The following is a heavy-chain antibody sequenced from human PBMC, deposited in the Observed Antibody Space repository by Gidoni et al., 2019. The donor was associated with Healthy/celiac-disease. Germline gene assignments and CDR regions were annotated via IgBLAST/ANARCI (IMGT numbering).Heavy chain of an antibody. CDR2: IFYSGST. J-gene: IGHJ4*02. CDR1: GGSISNGGYY. V-gene: IGHV4-31*03. Sequence: QVQLQESGPGLVKPSQNLSLTCTVSGGSISNGGYYWSWIRQHPGQGLEWIGYIFYSGSTYYNPSLTSRVTISVDTSKNQFSLKLSSVTAADTAVYYCARDLGDSSGYYGVFGYWGQGTLVTVSS. CDR3: ARDLGDSSGYYGVFGY. D-gene: IGHD3-22*01.